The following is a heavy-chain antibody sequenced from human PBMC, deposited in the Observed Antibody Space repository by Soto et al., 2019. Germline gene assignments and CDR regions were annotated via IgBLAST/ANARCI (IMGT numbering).Heavy chain of an antibody. CDR2: INRDGSST. D-gene: IGHD2-2*01. CDR1: GFSFSSHC. Sequence: PGGSLRLSCAASGFSFSSHCMHWIRQAPEKGLVWVSHINRDGSSTAYADSVKGRFTISRDNAKNTLYLQMDSLRADDTAVYYCAKTPISYCSSTSCYRYFDYWGRGTLVTVSS. J-gene: IGHJ4*02. CDR3: AKTPISYCSSTSCYRYFDY. V-gene: IGHV3-74*01.